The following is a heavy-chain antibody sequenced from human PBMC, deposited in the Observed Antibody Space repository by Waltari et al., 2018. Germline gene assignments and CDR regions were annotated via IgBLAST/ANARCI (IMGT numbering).Heavy chain of an antibody. Sequence: QVQLQESGPGLVKPSQTLSLTCTVSGGSISSGDYYWSWIRQPPGKGLEWIGYIYYSGSTYYNPSLKSRVTISVDTSKNQFSLKPSSVTAADTAVYYCARIVVITYGMPYYFDYWGQGTLVTVSS. CDR2: IYYSGST. V-gene: IGHV4-30-4*08. J-gene: IGHJ4*02. CDR1: GGSISSGDYY. CDR3: ARIVVITYGMPYYFDY. D-gene: IGHD3-22*01.